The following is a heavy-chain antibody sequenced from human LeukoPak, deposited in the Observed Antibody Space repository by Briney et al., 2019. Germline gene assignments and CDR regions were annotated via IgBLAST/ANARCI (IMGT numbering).Heavy chain of an antibody. CDR2: IIPIFGTA. J-gene: IGHJ3*01. V-gene: IGHV1-69*05. CDR3: GRDPNGDYVGAFDF. Sequence: SVKVSCKASGGTFSSYAISWVRRAPGQGLEWMGGIIPIFGTANYAQKFQGRVMITTDESTSTAYMELSSLRSEDTAMYYCGRDPNGDYVGAFDFWGQGTLVTVSS. CDR1: GGTFSSYA. D-gene: IGHD4-17*01.